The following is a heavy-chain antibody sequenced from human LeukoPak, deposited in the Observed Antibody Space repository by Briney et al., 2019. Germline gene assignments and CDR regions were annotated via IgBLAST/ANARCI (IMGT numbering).Heavy chain of an antibody. CDR1: GFIVTSNY. J-gene: IGHJ2*01. CDR2: IYSGGST. D-gene: IGHD6-19*01. Sequence: GGSLRLSCAASGFIVTSNYMSWVRQAPGKGLEWVSVIYSGGSTYYVDSVKGRFTISRDNSKNTLYLQMNSLRAEDTAVYYCARGSRVAGKWYFDLWGRGTLVTVSS. CDR3: ARGSRVAGKWYFDL. V-gene: IGHV3-53*01.